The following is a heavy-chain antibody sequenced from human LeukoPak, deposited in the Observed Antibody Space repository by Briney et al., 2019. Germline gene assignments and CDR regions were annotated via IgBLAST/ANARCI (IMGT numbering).Heavy chain of an antibody. CDR1: GYSISSGYY. V-gene: IGHV4-38-2*02. CDR3: ARVPGTVDY. CDR2: IYHSGST. J-gene: IGHJ4*02. D-gene: IGHD1-1*01. Sequence: PSETLSLTCTVSGYSISSGYYWGWIRQPPGQGLEWIGSIYHSGSTYYNPSLKSRVTISVDTSKNQFSLKLSSVTAADTAVYYCARVPGTVDYWGQGTLVTVSS.